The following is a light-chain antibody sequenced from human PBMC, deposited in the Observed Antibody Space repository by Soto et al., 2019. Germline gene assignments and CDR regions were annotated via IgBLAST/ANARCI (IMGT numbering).Light chain of an antibody. V-gene: IGKV1-9*01. Sequence: DIQLTQSPSFLSVSVGDRVTITCRASQGINNYLAWYQQQPGKAPKLLIYAASTLQSGVPSRFSGSGSGTEFTLTITTLQPEDFATYYCQHHDSYPLTFGGGTKVEIK. CDR3: QHHDSYPLT. CDR2: AAS. CDR1: QGINNY. J-gene: IGKJ4*01.